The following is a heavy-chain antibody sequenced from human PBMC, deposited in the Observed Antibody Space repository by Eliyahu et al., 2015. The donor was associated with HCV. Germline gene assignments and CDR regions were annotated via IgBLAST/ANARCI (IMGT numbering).Heavy chain of an antibody. J-gene: IGHJ4*02. Sequence: EVQLVESGXGLVKPGGSLSLSCAASXXTFSSYTINWVRQAPGKGLEWVSSISYSSSHIYYADSVKGRFSISRDNAKKSVYLQMNSLRAEDTAVYYCARMVGSYSNYFDYWGQGTLVTASS. CDR3: ARMVGSYSNYFDY. CDR1: XXTFSSYT. D-gene: IGHD1-26*01. V-gene: IGHV3-21*01. CDR2: ISYSSSHI.